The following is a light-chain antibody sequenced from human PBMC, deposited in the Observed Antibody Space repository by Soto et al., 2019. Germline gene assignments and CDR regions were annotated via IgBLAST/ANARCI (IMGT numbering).Light chain of an antibody. Sequence: QLVLTQSPSASASLGASVKLTCTLSSGHSSYAIAWHQQQPEKGPRYLMKLNSDGSHSKGDGIPDRFSGSSSGAERYLTISSLQSEDEADYYCQTWCTGSHYVFGTGTKVTVL. J-gene: IGLJ1*01. CDR1: SGHSSYA. V-gene: IGLV4-69*01. CDR2: LNSDGSH. CDR3: QTWCTGSHYV.